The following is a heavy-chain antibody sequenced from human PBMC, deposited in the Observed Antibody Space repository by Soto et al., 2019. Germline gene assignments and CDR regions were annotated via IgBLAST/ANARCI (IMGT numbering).Heavy chain of an antibody. CDR3: AKGSGYRPLDY. Sequence: QPRGSLRLSGAASGFTFSSYGMHWVRQAPGKGLEWVAVISYDGSNKYYADSVKGRFTISRDNSKNTLYLQMNSLRAEDTAVYYCAKGSGYRPLDYWGQGTLVTVSS. CDR2: ISYDGSNK. CDR1: GFTFSSYG. D-gene: IGHD5-12*01. J-gene: IGHJ4*02. V-gene: IGHV3-30*18.